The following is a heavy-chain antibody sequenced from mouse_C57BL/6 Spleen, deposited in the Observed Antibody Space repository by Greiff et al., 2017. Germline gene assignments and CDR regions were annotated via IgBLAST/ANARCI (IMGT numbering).Heavy chain of an antibody. J-gene: IGHJ3*01. V-gene: IGHV1-80*01. CDR3: ARGDYDGGRAY. D-gene: IGHD2-4*01. CDR1: GYAFSSYW. CDR2: IYPGDGDT. Sequence: VQLKESGAELVKPGASVKISCKASGYAFSSYWMNWVKQRPGKGLEWIGQIYPGDGDTNYNGKFKGKATLTADKSSSTAYMQLSSLTYEDSAVYFCARGDYDGGRAYWGQGTLVTVSA.